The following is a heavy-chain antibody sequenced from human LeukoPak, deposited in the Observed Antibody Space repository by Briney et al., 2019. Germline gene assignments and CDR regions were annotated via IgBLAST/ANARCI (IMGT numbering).Heavy chain of an antibody. V-gene: IGHV3-49*03. CDR2: IRGKHYDGTT. CDR1: GFTFPDHP. Sequence: SGGSLRLSXTASGFTFPDHPMTWFRQAPGKGLEWVGFIRGKHYDGTTEYAASVKGRFTISRDDSKSVAYLQMNSLKTEDTAVYYCTRGNWNPGYWGQGTLVTVSS. D-gene: IGHD1-20*01. CDR3: TRGNWNPGY. J-gene: IGHJ4*02.